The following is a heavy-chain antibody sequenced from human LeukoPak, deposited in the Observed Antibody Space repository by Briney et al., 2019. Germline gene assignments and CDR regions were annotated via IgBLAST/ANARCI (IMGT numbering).Heavy chain of an antibody. J-gene: IGHJ3*02. Sequence: ASVKLSCKASGGTFSSYAISWVRQAPGQGLEWMGGIIPIFGTANYAKQSQGRVTITADKSTSTAYMELSSLRSEDTAVYYCARGGRAYCSSTSCYGAFDIWGQGTMVTVSS. CDR2: IIPIFGTA. CDR1: GGTFSSYA. D-gene: IGHD2-2*01. CDR3: ARGGRAYCSSTSCYGAFDI. V-gene: IGHV1-69*06.